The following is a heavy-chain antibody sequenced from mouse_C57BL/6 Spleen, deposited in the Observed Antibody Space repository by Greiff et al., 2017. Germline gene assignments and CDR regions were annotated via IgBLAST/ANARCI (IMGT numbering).Heavy chain of an antibody. CDR3: ARPPYDYDGPFDY. CDR1: GFTFSSYG. J-gene: IGHJ2*01. D-gene: IGHD2-4*01. CDR2: ISSGGSYT. Sequence: EVQVVESGGDLVKPGGSLKLSCAASGFTFSSYGMSWVRQTPDKRLEWVATISSGGSYTYYPDSVKGRFTISRDNAKNTLYLQMSSLKSEDTAMYYCARPPYDYDGPFDYWGQGTTLTVSS. V-gene: IGHV5-6*01.